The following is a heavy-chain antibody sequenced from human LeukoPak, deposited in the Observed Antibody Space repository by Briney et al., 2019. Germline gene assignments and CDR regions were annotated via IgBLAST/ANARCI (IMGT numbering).Heavy chain of an antibody. CDR2: ISAYNGNT. CDR3: ARDASPYYDFWSGYLDY. Sequence: ASVKVSCKASGYTFTGYGISWVRQAPGQGLEWMGWISAYNGNTNYAQKLQGRVTMTTDTSTSTAYMELRSLRSDDTAVYYCARDASPYYDFWSGYLDYWGQGTLVTVSS. D-gene: IGHD3-3*01. CDR1: GYTFTGYG. J-gene: IGHJ4*02. V-gene: IGHV1-18*01.